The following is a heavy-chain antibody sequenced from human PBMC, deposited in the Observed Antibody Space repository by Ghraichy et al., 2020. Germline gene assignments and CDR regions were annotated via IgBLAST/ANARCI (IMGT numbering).Heavy chain of an antibody. CDR1: GYTFTSYA. D-gene: IGHD3-22*01. CDR3: ARDYRPYDSSGYPSDYYYYYGMDV. J-gene: IGHJ6*02. Sequence: KVSCKASGYTFTSYAMHWVRQAPGQRLEWMGWINAGNGNTKYSQKFQGRVTITRDTSASTAYMELSSLRSEDTAVYYCARDYRPYDSSGYPSDYYYYYGMDVWGQGTTVTVSS. CDR2: INAGNGNT. V-gene: IGHV1-3*01.